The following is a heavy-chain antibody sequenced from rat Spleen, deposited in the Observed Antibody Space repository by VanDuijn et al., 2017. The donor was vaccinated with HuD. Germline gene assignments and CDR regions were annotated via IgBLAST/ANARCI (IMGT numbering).Heavy chain of an antibody. Sequence: EVQLQESGPGLVKPSQSLSLTCSVTGYSITSNYWVWIRKLPGNKLEWMGYINSAGSTVYNPSLKSRISITRDTSKNQFFLQVNSVSTEDTATYYCATSEGVHYYLPFAYWGQGTLVTVSS. CDR2: INSAGST. CDR1: GYSITSNY. D-gene: IGHD1-1*01. V-gene: IGHV3-3*01. J-gene: IGHJ3*01. CDR3: ATSEGVHYYLPFAY.